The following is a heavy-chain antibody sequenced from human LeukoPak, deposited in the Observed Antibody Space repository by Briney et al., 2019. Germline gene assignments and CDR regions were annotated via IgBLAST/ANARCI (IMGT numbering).Heavy chain of an antibody. CDR1: GFTFDDYA. Sequence: GGSLRLSCAASGFTFDDYAMLWVRQVPGKGLEWVSLISNNGGSTYYADSVKGRFTISRDNAKNSLYLQMNSLRAEDTAVYYCARVGYGDYFDYWGQGTLVAVSS. J-gene: IGHJ4*02. CDR3: ARVGYGDYFDY. CDR2: ISNNGGST. D-gene: IGHD4-17*01. V-gene: IGHV3-43D*03.